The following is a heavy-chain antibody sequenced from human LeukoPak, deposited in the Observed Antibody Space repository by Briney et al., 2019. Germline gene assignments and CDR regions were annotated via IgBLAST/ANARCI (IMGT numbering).Heavy chain of an antibody. Sequence: GRSPRLSCAASGFTFSSYWMSWVRQAPGKGLEWVANIKYDGSEKYYADSVKSRFTISRDNAKNSLYLQMTSLRADDTAVYYCARDRRCGGSCYQFDPWGQGTLVTVSS. J-gene: IGHJ5*02. D-gene: IGHD2-15*01. V-gene: IGHV3-7*04. CDR1: GFTFSSYW. CDR3: ARDRRCGGSCYQFDP. CDR2: IKYDGSEK.